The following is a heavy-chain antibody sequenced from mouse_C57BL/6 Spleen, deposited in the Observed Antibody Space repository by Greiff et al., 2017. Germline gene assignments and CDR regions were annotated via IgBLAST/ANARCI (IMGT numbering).Heavy chain of an antibody. CDR3: ARWGYGSSYPYFDY. Sequence: EVQLQQSGPELVKPGASVKMSCKASGYTFTDYNMHWVKQSHGKSLEWIGYINPNNGGTSYHQKFKGKATLTVNKSSSTAYMELRSLTSEDSAVYYCARWGYGSSYPYFDYWGQGTTLTVSS. CDR2: INPNNGGT. D-gene: IGHD1-1*01. J-gene: IGHJ2*01. CDR1: GYTFTDYN. V-gene: IGHV1-22*01.